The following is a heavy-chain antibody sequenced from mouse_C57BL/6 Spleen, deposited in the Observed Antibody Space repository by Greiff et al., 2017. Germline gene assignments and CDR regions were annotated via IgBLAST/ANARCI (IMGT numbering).Heavy chain of an antibody. CDR2: IYPGDGDT. CDR3: GRGDYYGRDWYFEV. V-gene: IGHV1-80*01. Sequence: QVQLQQSGAELVKPGASVKISCKASGYAFSSYWMNWVKQRPGKGLEWIGQIYPGDGDTNYNGKFKGKATLTADKSSSTADMQLSSLTSEDSAVYFCGRGDYYGRDWYFEVWGTGTTVTVSS. D-gene: IGHD1-1*01. CDR1: GYAFSSYW. J-gene: IGHJ1*03.